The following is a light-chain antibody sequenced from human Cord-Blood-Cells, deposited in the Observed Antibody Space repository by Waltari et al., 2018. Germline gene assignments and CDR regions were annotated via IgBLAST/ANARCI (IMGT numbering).Light chain of an antibody. CDR2: DAS. J-gene: IGKJ3*01. V-gene: IGKV3-11*01. Sequence: EIVLTQSPATLSLYPGERATLSCRASQIVSSYLAWYQQKPGQAPRLLIYDASNRATGIPARFSGSGSGTDFTLTISSLEPEDFAVYYCQQRSNWSFTFGPGTKVDIK. CDR3: QQRSNWSFT. CDR1: QIVSSY.